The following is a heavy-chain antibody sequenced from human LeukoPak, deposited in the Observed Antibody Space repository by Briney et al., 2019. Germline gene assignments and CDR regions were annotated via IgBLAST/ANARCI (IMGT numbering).Heavy chain of an antibody. D-gene: IGHD1-26*01. Sequence: ASVKVSCKASGGTFSSYAISWVRQAPGQGLEWMGGIIPIFGTANYAQKFQGRVTITTDESTCTAYMELSSLRSEDTAVYYCARGVGATVWFDPWGQGTLVTVSS. CDR2: IIPIFGTA. CDR3: ARGVGATVWFDP. CDR1: GGTFSSYA. J-gene: IGHJ5*02. V-gene: IGHV1-69*05.